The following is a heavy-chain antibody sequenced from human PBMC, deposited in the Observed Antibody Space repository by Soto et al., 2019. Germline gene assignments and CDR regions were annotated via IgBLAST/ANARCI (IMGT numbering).Heavy chain of an antibody. J-gene: IGHJ4*02. CDR1: GFTFSSYW. D-gene: IGHD6-19*01. Sequence: VQLVESGGGLVQPGGSLRLSCAASGFTFSSYWMHWVRQAPGKGLVWVSRINNDGTGTIYADSVKGRFTISRDNAKNTLYLQMNSLRAEDTAVYYCASTRIAVAGFDYWGQGTLVTVSS. CDR2: INNDGTGT. CDR3: ASTRIAVAGFDY. V-gene: IGHV3-74*01.